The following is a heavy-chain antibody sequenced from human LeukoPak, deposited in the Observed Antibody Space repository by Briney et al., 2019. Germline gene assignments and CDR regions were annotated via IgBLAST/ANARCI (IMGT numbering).Heavy chain of an antibody. V-gene: IGHV3-30*02. J-gene: IGHJ4*02. CDR1: GFTFSDYG. D-gene: IGHD3-3*01. Sequence: PGGSLRLSCAASGFTFSDYGLHWVRQAPGKGLEWVAFIRYDATNKHYADSVRGRFTISRDNSKNTLYLQMNGLRDEDTAMYYCARGGYDFWSGHDYWGQGTLVTVSS. CDR2: IRYDATNK. CDR3: ARGGYDFWSGHDY.